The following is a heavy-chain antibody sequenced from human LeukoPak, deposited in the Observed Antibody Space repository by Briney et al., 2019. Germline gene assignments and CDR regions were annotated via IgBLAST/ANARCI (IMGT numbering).Heavy chain of an antibody. CDR1: GFTLSSYC. Sequence: PGGSLRLSCAASGFTLSSYCMHWVRQAPGKGLEWVAVISYDGSNKYYADSVKGRFTISRDNSKNTLYLQMNSLRAEDTAVYYCAKGPVGYCSGGSCYGGYYYGMDVWGRGTTVTVSS. CDR3: AKGPVGYCSGGSCYGGYYYGMDV. D-gene: IGHD2-15*01. J-gene: IGHJ6*02. CDR2: ISYDGSNK. V-gene: IGHV3-30*18.